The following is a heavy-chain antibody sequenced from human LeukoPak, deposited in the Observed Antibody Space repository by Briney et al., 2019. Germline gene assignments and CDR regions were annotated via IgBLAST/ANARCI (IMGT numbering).Heavy chain of an antibody. CDR3: ARETLKGYYDSSGYYPRVVTWFDS. CDR1: GYTFTSYY. Sequence: GASVKVSCKASGYTFTSYYMHWVRQAPGQGLEWMGIINPSGGSTSYAQKFQGRVTMTRDTSTSTVYMELSSLRSEDTAVYYCARETLKGYYDSSGYYPRVVTWFDSWGQGTLVTVSS. CDR2: INPSGGST. D-gene: IGHD3-22*01. J-gene: IGHJ5*01. V-gene: IGHV1-46*01.